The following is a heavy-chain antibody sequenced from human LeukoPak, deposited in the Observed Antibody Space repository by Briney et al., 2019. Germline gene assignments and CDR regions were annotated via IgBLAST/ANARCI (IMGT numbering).Heavy chain of an antibody. CDR1: GGTFSSYA. CDR3: ARGQTEYDSSGYYYEAAFDF. J-gene: IGHJ3*01. D-gene: IGHD3-22*01. Sequence: ASVKVSCKASGGTFSSYAISWVRQAPGQGLEWMGWISAYNSHTNYAQRLQDRVAMTTDTSTNTAYMELRSLRSDDTAVYYCARGQTEYDSSGYYYEAAFDFWGQGTMVTVSS. CDR2: ISAYNSHT. V-gene: IGHV1-18*01.